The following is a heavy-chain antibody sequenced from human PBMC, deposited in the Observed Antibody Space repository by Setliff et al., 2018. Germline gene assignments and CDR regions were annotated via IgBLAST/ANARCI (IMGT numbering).Heavy chain of an antibody. V-gene: IGHV1-18*01. CDR1: GYPFTNYG. D-gene: IGHD2-15*01. Sequence: GASVKVSCKASGYPFTNYGITWVRQAPGQGLEWLGWISTYNVNTNYAQKLQDRVTMTTDTSTSTAYMELRSLRSDDTAVYYCARDSPEMVAPPAAHCFDPWGQGTLVTVSS. CDR2: ISTYNVNT. J-gene: IGHJ5*02. CDR3: ARDSPEMVAPPAAHCFDP.